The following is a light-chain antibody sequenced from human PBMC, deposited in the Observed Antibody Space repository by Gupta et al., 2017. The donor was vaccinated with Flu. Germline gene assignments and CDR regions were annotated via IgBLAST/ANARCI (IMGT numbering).Light chain of an antibody. V-gene: IGKV1-9*01. CDR3: EQPDTFPPT. CDR1: QGMSIF. J-gene: IGKJ3*01. Sequence: PAFLSASEGDRVTITCRASQGMSIFVTGNTDTAVKVCMVCGHVTSPLRRGTVVSGRGSGSGTEFTLTIGSLQPEDFATYYCEQPDTFPPTFGHGTKVDVK. CDR2: VTS.